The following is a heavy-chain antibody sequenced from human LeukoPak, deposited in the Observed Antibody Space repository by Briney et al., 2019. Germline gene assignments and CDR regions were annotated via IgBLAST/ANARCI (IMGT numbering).Heavy chain of an antibody. V-gene: IGHV3-48*01. CDR1: GFPFSSHV. Sequence: GGSLRLSCAASGFPFSSHVLSWVRQAPGKGLEWIAYINHNGEAIYYPDFVKGRFTISRDNSKNTLYLQMNSLRAEDTAVYYCEAISSGKDIVVVAADYWGQGTLVTVSS. D-gene: IGHD2-2*01. J-gene: IGHJ4*02. CDR3: EAISSGKDIVVVAADY. CDR2: INHNGEAI.